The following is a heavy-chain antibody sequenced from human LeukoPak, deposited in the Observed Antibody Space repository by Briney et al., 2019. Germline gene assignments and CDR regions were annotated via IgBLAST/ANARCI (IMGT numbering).Heavy chain of an antibody. D-gene: IGHD3-16*01. CDR3: ARDIVWGTDYFDY. CDR1: GGSFSGYY. Sequence: SETLSLTCAVYGGSFSGYYWSWIRQPPGKGLEWIGEINHSGSTNYNPSLKSRVTISVDTSKNQFSLKLSSVTAADTAVYYCARDIVWGTDYFDYWGQGTLVTASS. J-gene: IGHJ4*02. CDR2: INHSGST. V-gene: IGHV4-34*01.